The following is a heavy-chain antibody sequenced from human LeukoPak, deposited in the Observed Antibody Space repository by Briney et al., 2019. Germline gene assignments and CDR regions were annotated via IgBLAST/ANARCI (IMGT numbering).Heavy chain of an antibody. CDR1: GFTFSVYG. V-gene: IGHV3-23*01. Sequence: GGSLRLSCAASGFTFSVYGIHWVRQAPGEGLEWLSGISGSGGSTHYADSVKGRFTISRDNSKNTLYLQMNSLRAEDTAVYYCAKCGVAIFSDEPYYYYHYMDVWGKGTTVTVSS. CDR2: ISGSGGST. J-gene: IGHJ6*03. CDR3: AKCGVAIFSDEPYYYYHYMDV. D-gene: IGHD3-3*01.